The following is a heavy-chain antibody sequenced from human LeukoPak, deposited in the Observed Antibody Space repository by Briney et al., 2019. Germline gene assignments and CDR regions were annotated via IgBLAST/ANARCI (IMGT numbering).Heavy chain of an antibody. CDR2: ISNSSSTI. D-gene: IGHD2-15*01. Sequence: GGSLRLSCAASGFTFSSYSMNWVRQAPGKGLEWVSYISNSSSTIYYADSVKGRFTISRDNAKNSLYLQMNSLRAEDTAVYYCAKGSRAAGPIRYFDLWGRGTLVTVSS. CDR3: AKGSRAAGPIRYFDL. CDR1: GFTFSSYS. V-gene: IGHV3-48*01. J-gene: IGHJ2*01.